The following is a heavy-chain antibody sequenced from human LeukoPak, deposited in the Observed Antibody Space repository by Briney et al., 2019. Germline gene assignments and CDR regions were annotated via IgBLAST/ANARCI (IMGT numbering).Heavy chain of an antibody. D-gene: IGHD5-18*01. V-gene: IGHV5-51*01. CDR1: GYSFTSYW. CDR3: ARRDTAMVTN. J-gene: IGHJ4*02. Sequence: KVSCKGSGYSFTSYWIGWVRQMPGKGLEWMGIIYPGDSDTRYSPSFQGQVTISADKSISTAYLQWSSLKASDTAMHYCARRDTAMVTNRGQGTLVTVSS. CDR2: IYPGDSDT.